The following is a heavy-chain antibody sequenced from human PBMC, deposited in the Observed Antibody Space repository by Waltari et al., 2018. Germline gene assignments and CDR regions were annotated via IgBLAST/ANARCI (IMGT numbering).Heavy chain of an antibody. J-gene: IGHJ5*02. CDR3: ARDRPHNWFDP. CDR1: GFTFSSYW. D-gene: IGHD6-6*01. CDR2: INNDGSDT. Sequence: EEQLVESGGGLVQPWGSLRLSCAASGFTFSSYWMHCVRQTPGKGLVWVSRINNDGSDTTYADSVKGRFTISRDNARNTLYLQMNSLRAEDTAVYYCARDRPHNWFDPWGQGTLVTVSS. V-gene: IGHV3-74*01.